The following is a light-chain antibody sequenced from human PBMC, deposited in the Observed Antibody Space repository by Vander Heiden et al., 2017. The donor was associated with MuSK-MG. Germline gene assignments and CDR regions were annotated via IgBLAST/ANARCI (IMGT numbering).Light chain of an antibody. CDR1: QSLLYSSNNKNY. CDR2: WAS. V-gene: IGKV4-1*01. J-gene: IGKJ1*01. CDR3: QQYDTSPWT. Sequence: IVMTQSPDSLTVSLGERATIDCKSSQSLLYSSNNKNYLVWYQQKPGQPPKLLIYWASNRESGVPDRFSGSGSETDFTLTINSLQAEDVGVYYCQQYDTSPWTFGQGTRVEIK.